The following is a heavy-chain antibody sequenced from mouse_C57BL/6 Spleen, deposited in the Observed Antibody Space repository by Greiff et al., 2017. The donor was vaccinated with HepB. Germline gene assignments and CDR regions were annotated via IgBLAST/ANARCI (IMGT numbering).Heavy chain of an antibody. CDR2: IDPSDSYT. V-gene: IGHV1-50*01. CDR3: ARGLYYSNYVTFDY. D-gene: IGHD2-5*01. Sequence: QVQLQQPGAELVKPGASVKLSCKASGYTFTSYWMQWVKQRPGQGLEWIGEIDPSDSYTNYNQKFKGKATLTVDTSSSTAYMQLSSLTSEDSAVYYCARGLYYSNYVTFDYWGQGTTLTVSS. J-gene: IGHJ2*01. CDR1: GYTFTSYW.